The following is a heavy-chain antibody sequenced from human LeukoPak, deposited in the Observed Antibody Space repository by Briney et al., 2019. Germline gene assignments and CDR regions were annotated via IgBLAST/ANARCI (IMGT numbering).Heavy chain of an antibody. CDR3: ASREQLLYSGYYYGMDV. CDR1: GGTFSSYA. Sequence: SVKVSCKASGGTFSSYAISWVRQAPGQGLEWMGGIIPIFGTANYAQKFQGRVTITADESTSTAYMELSSLRSEDTAVYYCASREQLLYSGYYYGMDVWGQGTTVTVSS. CDR2: IIPIFGTA. J-gene: IGHJ6*02. V-gene: IGHV1-69*13. D-gene: IGHD2-2*02.